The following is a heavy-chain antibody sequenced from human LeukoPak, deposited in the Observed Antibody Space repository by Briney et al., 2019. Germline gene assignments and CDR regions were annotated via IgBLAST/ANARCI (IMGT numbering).Heavy chain of an antibody. CDR2: ITGSGSGGST. D-gene: IGHD1-26*01. CDR3: AKGVGASKDDY. V-gene: IGHV3-23*01. CDR1: GFTFRSHV. Sequence: GGPLRLSCAASGFTFRSHVMSWVRQAPGKGLEWVSAITGSGSGGSTYYADSVKGRFTVSRDNSMSTLYLQMNSLRAEDTAVHYCAKGVGASKDDYWGQGTLVTVSS. J-gene: IGHJ4*02.